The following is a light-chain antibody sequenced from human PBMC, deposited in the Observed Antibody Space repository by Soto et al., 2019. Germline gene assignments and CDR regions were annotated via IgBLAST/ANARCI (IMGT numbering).Light chain of an antibody. V-gene: IGKV3-20*01. CDR3: QQYGSSPRT. Sequence: EIVLTQSPGTLSLSPGERATLSCRASQSVSSTYLAWYQQKPGQPPRLLIYGAASTATGIPDRFRGSGSGTDFTLTISRLEPEDFAVYYCQQYGSSPRTFGEGTKVEIK. J-gene: IGKJ1*01. CDR1: QSVSSTY. CDR2: GAA.